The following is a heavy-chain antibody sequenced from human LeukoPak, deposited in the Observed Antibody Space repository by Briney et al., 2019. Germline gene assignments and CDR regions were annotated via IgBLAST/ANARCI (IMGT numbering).Heavy chain of an antibody. CDR3: AKKPSRVATIIY. Sequence: GGSLRLSCAASGVTFSSYSMNWVRQAPGKGLEWVSAISGSGGSTYYADSVKGRFTISRDNSKNTLYLQMNSLRAEDTAVYYCAKKPSRVATIIYWGQGTLVTVSS. D-gene: IGHD5-12*01. V-gene: IGHV3-23*01. J-gene: IGHJ4*02. CDR2: ISGSGGST. CDR1: GVTFSSYS.